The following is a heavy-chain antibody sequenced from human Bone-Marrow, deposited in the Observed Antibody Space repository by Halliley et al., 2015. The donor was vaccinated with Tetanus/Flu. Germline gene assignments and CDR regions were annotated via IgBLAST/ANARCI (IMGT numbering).Heavy chain of an antibody. J-gene: IGHJ3*01. Sequence: SLRLSCTASGFSFSSYAMHWVRQAPGKGLEWVAVIWHDDSERQYGDSVKGRFTISRDNSKNILYLEVTNMRAEDTAVYYCARDPVRGITTFRPGGAFDFWGQGTVVTVSS. CDR2: IWHDDSER. D-gene: IGHD3-10*02. CDR3: ARDPVRGITTFRPGGAFDF. CDR1: GFSFSSYA. V-gene: IGHV3-33*01.